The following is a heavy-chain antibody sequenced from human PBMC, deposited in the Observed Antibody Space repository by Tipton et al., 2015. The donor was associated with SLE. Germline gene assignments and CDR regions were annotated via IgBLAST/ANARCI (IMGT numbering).Heavy chain of an antibody. Sequence: TLSLTCTVSGDSVSSTNYYWAWIRQPPGKGLEWVGTIFNTGTTYYNSSLKSRVAISADTSKNQFSLTLMSVTGADTAVYYCARDYYGSGFDAFDIWGQGTMVTVSS. V-gene: IGHV4-39*07. CDR1: GDSVSSTNYY. CDR3: ARDYYGSGFDAFDI. D-gene: IGHD3-10*01. J-gene: IGHJ3*02. CDR2: IFNTGTT.